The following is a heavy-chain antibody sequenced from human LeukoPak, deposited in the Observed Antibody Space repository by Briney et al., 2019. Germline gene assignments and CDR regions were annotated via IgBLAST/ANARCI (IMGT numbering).Heavy chain of an antibody. CDR1: GFTFSNYW. CDR2: INGDGSDT. CDR3: ARSAAGTTTREILKIDY. D-gene: IGHD1-7*01. V-gene: IGHV3-74*01. Sequence: PGGSRRLSCAASGFTFSNYWMHWVRQVPGKGPEWVSHINGDGSDTGYADSVKGRFTISRDNRKNSLYLQMNSLRAEDTAVYYCARSAAGTTTREILKIDYWGQGTLVTVSS. J-gene: IGHJ4*02.